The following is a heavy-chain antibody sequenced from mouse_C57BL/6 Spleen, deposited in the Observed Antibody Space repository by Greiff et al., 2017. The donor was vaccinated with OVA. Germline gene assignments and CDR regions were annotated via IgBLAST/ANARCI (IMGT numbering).Heavy chain of an antibody. J-gene: IGHJ2*01. CDR3: ARDWDGDDFDY. Sequence: QVQLQQPGAELVKPGASVKLSCKASGYTFTSYWMHWVKQRPGQGLEWIGMIHPNSGSTNYNEKFKSKATLTVDKSSSTAYMQRSSLTSEDSAVYDCARDWDGDDFDYWGQGTTLTVSS. CDR2: IHPNSGST. D-gene: IGHD4-1*01. V-gene: IGHV1-64*01. CDR1: GYTFTSYW.